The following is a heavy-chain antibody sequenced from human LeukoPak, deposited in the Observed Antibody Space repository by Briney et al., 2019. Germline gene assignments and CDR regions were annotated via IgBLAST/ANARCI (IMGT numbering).Heavy chain of an antibody. D-gene: IGHD3-3*01. CDR1: GCTHLSYR. V-gene: IGHV3-21*01. Sequence: PGGSLTLSCPSSGCTHLSYRMNGLRQPPARGREGVSAINSSSSYIYYADSVQGRFTISRDNAKNSLYLQMNGLRAEDTAVYYCARGVGYDFWSGYYGEDYYYGMDVWGQGTTVTVSS. J-gene: IGHJ6*02. CDR3: ARGVGYDFWSGYYGEDYYYGMDV. CDR2: INSSSSYI.